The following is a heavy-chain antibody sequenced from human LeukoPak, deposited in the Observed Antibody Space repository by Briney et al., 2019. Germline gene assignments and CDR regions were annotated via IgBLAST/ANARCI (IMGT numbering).Heavy chain of an antibody. CDR1: GFTFSNYE. CDR3: ARRGFYDTSGYLFDH. Sequence: GGSLRLSCAASGFTFSNYEMNWVRQAPGKGLEWVSYISTSGSPIYYGNSVKGRFTISRDNAKNSLYLQMNSLRAEDTALYYRARRGFYDTSGYLFDHWGQGTLVTVSS. V-gene: IGHV3-48*03. D-gene: IGHD3-22*01. CDR2: ISTSGSPI. J-gene: IGHJ4*02.